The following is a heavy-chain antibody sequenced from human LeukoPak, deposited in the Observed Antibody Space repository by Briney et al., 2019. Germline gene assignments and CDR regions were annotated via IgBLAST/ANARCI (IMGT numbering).Heavy chain of an antibody. Sequence: GGSLRLSCAASGFTFSSYEMNWVRQAPGKGLEWVSYISSSGSTTYYADSVKGRFTISRDNSKNTLYLQMNSLRAEDTAIYYCAKDGKGAPVAGTGYFDYWGQGTLVTVSS. J-gene: IGHJ4*02. CDR3: AKDGKGAPVAGTGYFDY. V-gene: IGHV3-48*03. CDR2: ISSSGSTT. D-gene: IGHD6-19*01. CDR1: GFTFSSYE.